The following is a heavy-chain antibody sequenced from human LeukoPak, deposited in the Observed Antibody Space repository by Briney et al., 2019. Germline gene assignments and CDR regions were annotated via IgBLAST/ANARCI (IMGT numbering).Heavy chain of an antibody. Sequence: SETLSLTCTVSGGSISSYYWSWIRQPAGKGLEWIGRIYTSGSINYNPSLKSRVTMSVDTSKNQFSLNLSSVTAADTAVYYCAILTAGIDYIDYWGQGTLVTVSS. CDR1: GGSISSYY. J-gene: IGHJ4*02. CDR3: AILTAGIDYIDY. V-gene: IGHV4-4*07. D-gene: IGHD3-10*01. CDR2: IYTSGSI.